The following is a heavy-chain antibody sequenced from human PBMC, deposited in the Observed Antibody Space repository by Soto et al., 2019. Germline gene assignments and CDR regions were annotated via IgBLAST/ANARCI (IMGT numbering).Heavy chain of an antibody. D-gene: IGHD4-17*01. J-gene: IGHJ6*03. V-gene: IGHV4-39*01. CDR1: GGSISSSSYY. CDR2: IYYSGST. CDR3: ANTTGDYVDYYYMDV. Sequence: TLSLTCTVSGGSISSSSYYWGWIRQPPGKGLEWIGSIYYSGSTYYNPSLKSRVTISVDTSKNQFSLKLSSVTAADTAVYYCANTTGDYVDYYYMDVWGKGTTVTVSS.